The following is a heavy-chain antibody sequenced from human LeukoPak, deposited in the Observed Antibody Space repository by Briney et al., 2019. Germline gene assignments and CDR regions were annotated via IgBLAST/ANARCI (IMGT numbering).Heavy chain of an antibody. CDR2: ISSSSSYI. Sequence: PGGSLRLSCAASGFTFSSYSMNWVRQAPGKGLEWVSSISSSSSYIYYADSVKGRFTISRDNAKNSLYLQMNSLRAEDTAVYYCARDLTAAENSLDFWGQGTLVTVSS. J-gene: IGHJ4*02. CDR1: GFTFSSYS. CDR3: ARDLTAAENSLDF. V-gene: IGHV3-21*01. D-gene: IGHD6-13*01.